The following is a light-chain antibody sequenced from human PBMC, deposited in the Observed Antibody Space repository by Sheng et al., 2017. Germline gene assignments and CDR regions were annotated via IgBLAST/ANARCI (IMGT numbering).Light chain of an antibody. CDR1: SSNIGAGYD. J-gene: IGLJ1*01. V-gene: IGLV1-40*01. CDR2: GNS. Sequence: QLVLTQPPSVSGAPGQRVTISCTGSSSNIGAGYDVHWYQQLPGTAPKLLIYGNSNRPSGVPDRFSGSKSGTSASLAITGLQAEDEADYYCQSYDSDLRGYVFGSGTAVTVL. CDR3: QSYDSDLRGYV.